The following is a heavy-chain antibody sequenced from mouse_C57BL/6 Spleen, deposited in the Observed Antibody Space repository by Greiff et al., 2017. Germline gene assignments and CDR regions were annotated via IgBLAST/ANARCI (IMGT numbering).Heavy chain of an antibody. CDR3: ARAVEAKGFGY. CDR1: GYTFTSYW. J-gene: IGHJ3*01. CDR2: IDPSDSYT. D-gene: IGHD1-1*01. V-gene: IGHV1-50*01. Sequence: QVQLQQPGAELVKPGASVKLSCKASGYTFTSYWMQWVKQRPGQGLEWIGVIDPSDSYTNYNQKFKGKATLTVDTSSSTAYMQLSSLTSEDSAVYYCARAVEAKGFGYRGQGTLVTVSA.